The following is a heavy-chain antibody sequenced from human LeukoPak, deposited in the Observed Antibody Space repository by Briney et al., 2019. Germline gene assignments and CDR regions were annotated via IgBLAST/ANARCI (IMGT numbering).Heavy chain of an antibody. CDR3: ARDKGVYSSIYGMDV. CDR1: GYTFTSYG. J-gene: IGHJ6*02. V-gene: IGHV1-2*02. D-gene: IGHD6-13*01. Sequence: ASVKVSCKASGYTFTSYGISWVRQAPGQGLEWMGWINPNSGGTNYAQKFQGRVTMTRDTSTSTAYMELSRPRSDDTAVYYCARDKGVYSSIYGMDVWGQGTTVTVSS. CDR2: INPNSGGT.